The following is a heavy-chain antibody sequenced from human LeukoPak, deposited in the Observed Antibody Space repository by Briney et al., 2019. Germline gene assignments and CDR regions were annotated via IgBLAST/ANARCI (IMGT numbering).Heavy chain of an antibody. CDR3: ASVGNYYDSSGYYYVPYYFDY. CDR2: ISSSGSTI. J-gene: IGHJ4*02. Sequence: LSLTCTVSGGSISSSSYYWGWIRQPPGKGLEWVSYISSSGSTIYYADSVKGRFTISRDNAKNSLYLQMDSLRAEDTAVFYCASVGNYYDSSGYYYVPYYFDYRGQGTLVTVSS. CDR1: GGSISSSSYY. V-gene: IGHV3-11*04. D-gene: IGHD3-22*01.